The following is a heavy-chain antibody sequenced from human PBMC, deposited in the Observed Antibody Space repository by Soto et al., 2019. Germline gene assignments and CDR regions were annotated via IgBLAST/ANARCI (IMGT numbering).Heavy chain of an antibody. V-gene: IGHV4-4*07. CDR3: ARDGYYDFWSGYYTAGSPGYYYYGMDV. J-gene: IGHJ6*02. CDR1: GGSISSYY. CDR2: IYTSGST. Sequence: SETLSLTCTVSGGSISSYYWSWIRQPAGKGLEWIGRIYTSGSTNYNPSLKSRVTMSVDTSKNQFSLKLSSVTAADTAGYYCARDGYYDFWSGYYTAGSPGYYYYGMDVWGQGTTVTVSS. D-gene: IGHD3-3*01.